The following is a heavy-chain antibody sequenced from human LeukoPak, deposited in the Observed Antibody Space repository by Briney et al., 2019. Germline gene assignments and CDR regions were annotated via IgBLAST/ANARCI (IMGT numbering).Heavy chain of an antibody. Sequence: PSETLSLTCTVSSGSISSYDWSWIRQPAGKGLEWIGRIYTSGSPNYNPSLKSRVTMSVDTSKNQFSLKLSSVTAADTAVYYCARGGVLKSVDYWGQGTLVAVSS. V-gene: IGHV4-4*07. D-gene: IGHD3-16*01. CDR2: IYTSGSP. CDR1: SGSISSYD. CDR3: ARGGVLKSVDY. J-gene: IGHJ4*02.